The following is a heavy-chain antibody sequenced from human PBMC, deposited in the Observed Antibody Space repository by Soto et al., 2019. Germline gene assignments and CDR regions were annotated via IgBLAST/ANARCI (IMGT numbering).Heavy chain of an antibody. D-gene: IGHD2-21*02. V-gene: IGHV3-30*18. CDR2: ISYGGSNK. CDR1: GFTFSSYG. CDR3: AKDKGGYCGGDCYPKYYYYYYGMDV. J-gene: IGHJ6*02. Sequence: GGSLRLSCAASGFTFSSYGMHWVRQAPGKGLEWVAVISYGGSNKYHADSVKGRFTISRDNSKNTLYLQMNSLRAEDTAVYYCAKDKGGYCGGDCYPKYYYYYYGMDVWGQGTTVTVSS.